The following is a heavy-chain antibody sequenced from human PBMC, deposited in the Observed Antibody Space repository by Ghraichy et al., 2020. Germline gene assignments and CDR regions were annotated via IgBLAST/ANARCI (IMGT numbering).Heavy chain of an antibody. CDR3: GGNGVAVAGTQNFEDWYFDL. D-gene: IGHD6-19*01. CDR1: GGSISSYY. V-gene: IGHV4-59*08. CDR2: LYYSGST. Sequence: SETLSLTCTVSGGSISSYYWSWIRQPPGKGLEWIGYLYYSGSTNYNPSLKSRVPISVDTSKNQFSLKLSSVTAADTAVYYCGGNGVAVAGTQNFEDWYFDLWGRGTLVTVSS. J-gene: IGHJ2*01.